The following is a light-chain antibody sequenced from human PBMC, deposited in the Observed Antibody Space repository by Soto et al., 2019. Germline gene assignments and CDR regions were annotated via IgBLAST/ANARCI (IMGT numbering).Light chain of an antibody. CDR1: SSDVGGYNY. V-gene: IGLV2-14*01. CDR3: SSYTSSSTLV. Sequence: QSVLTQPASVSGSPGQSITISCTGTSSDVGGYNYVSWYQQHPGQAPKLMIYDVSNRPSGVSNRFSGSKSGNTASLTISGLQAEDEADYYFSSYTSSSTLVFGGGTKLTVL. CDR2: DVS. J-gene: IGLJ2*01.